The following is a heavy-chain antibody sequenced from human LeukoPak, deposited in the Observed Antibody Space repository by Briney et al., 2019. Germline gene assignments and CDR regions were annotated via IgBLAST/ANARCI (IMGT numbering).Heavy chain of an antibody. Sequence: ASVKDSCKASGYTFTGYYMHWVRQAPGQGLEWMGWINPNSGGTNYAQKLQGWVTMTRDTSISTDYMELSRLRSDDTAVYYCARGFKMGDWFDPWGQGTLVTVSS. CDR2: INPNSGGT. CDR3: ARGFKMGDWFDP. J-gene: IGHJ5*02. D-gene: IGHD5-24*01. CDR1: GYTFTGYY. V-gene: IGHV1-2*04.